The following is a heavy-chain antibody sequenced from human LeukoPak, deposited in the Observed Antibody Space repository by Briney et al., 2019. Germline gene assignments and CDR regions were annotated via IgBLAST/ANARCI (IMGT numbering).Heavy chain of an antibody. CDR2: ISAYNGNT. CDR1: GYTFTSYG. CDR3: ARAGLVATILVFDY. J-gene: IGHJ4*02. D-gene: IGHD5-12*01. V-gene: IGHV1-18*01. Sequence: ASVKVSCKASGYTFTSYGISWVRQAPGQGLEWMGWISAYNGNTNYAQKLQGRVTMATDTSTSTAYMELRSLRSDDTAVYYCARAGLVATILVFDYWGQGTLVTVSS.